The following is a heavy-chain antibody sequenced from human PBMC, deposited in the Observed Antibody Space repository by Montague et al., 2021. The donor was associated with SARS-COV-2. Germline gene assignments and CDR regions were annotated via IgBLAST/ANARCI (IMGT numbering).Heavy chain of an antibody. V-gene: IGHV4-34*01. CDR2: INYGGST. D-gene: IGHD1-1*01. CDR1: GGSFSDYH. J-gene: IGHJ4*02. CDR3: ARGAPGY. Sequence: SETLSLTCAVYGGSFSDYHWTWIRQSPGEGLEWIGQINYGGSTXYNPSLKSRVTISIDTSKNQFSLKLTSVTAADTAVYYCARGAPGYWGQGTLVTASS.